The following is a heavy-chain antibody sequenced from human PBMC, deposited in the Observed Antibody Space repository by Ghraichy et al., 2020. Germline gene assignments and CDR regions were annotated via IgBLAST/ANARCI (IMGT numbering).Heavy chain of an antibody. Sequence: SETLSLTCAVYGGSFSGYYWSWIRQPPGKGLEWIGEINHSGSTNYNPSLKSRVTISVDTSKNQFSLKLSSVTAADTAVYYCARVGYDYWGQGTLVTVSS. D-gene: IGHD1-1*01. CDR1: GGSFSGYY. CDR2: INHSGST. V-gene: IGHV4-34*01. CDR3: ARVGYDY. J-gene: IGHJ4*02.